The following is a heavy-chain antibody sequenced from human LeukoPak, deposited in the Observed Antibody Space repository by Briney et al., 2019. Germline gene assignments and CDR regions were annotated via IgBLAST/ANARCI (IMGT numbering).Heavy chain of an antibody. CDR3: ARDKGAGSDYYYYGMDV. V-gene: IGHV1-46*01. D-gene: IGHD3-10*01. J-gene: IGHJ6*02. Sequence: EASVKVSCKASGYTFTSYYMHWVRQAPGQGLEWMGIINPSGGSTSYAQEFQGRVTMTRDTSTSTVYMELSSLRSEDTAVYYCARDKGAGSDYYYYGMDVWGQGTTVTVSS. CDR2: INPSGGST. CDR1: GYTFTSYY.